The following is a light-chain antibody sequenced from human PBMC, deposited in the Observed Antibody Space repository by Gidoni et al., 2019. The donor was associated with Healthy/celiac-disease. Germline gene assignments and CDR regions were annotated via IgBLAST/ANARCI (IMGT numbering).Light chain of an antibody. Sequence: IQMTQSPSTLSASVGDRVTITCRASQSISSWLAWYQQKPGKAPKLLIYEASSSESGVPSRFSGSGSGTEFTLTISSLQPDDFAAYYCQQYNSYWETFGQGTKVEIK. CDR1: QSISSW. CDR3: QQYNSYWET. CDR2: EAS. J-gene: IGKJ1*01. V-gene: IGKV1-5*03.